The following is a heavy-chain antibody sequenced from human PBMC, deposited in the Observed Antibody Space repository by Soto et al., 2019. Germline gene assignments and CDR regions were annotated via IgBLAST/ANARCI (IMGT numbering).Heavy chain of an antibody. D-gene: IGHD4-17*01. CDR3: ARVWMTTVTRVNKNGFDT. CDR1: DYSISNGYY. Sequence: ETLSLTCSASDYSISNGYYWGWRRQPPVKGLEWIGSIYHSGSTYYNPSLKSRLTISVDTSKNQFSLKLSSVTAADTAMYYWARVWMTTVTRVNKNGFDTWGREPLFTV. J-gene: IGHJ5*02. V-gene: IGHV4-38-2*02. CDR2: IYHSGST.